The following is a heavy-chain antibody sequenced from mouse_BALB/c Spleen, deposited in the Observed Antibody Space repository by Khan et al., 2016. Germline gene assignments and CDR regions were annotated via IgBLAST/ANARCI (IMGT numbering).Heavy chain of an antibody. CDR2: INTYSGEP. V-gene: IGHV9-1*02. CDR3: GRGEMDDYEYYFDY. D-gene: IGHD2-4*01. CDR1: GYTFTNYG. J-gene: IGHJ2*01. Sequence: QFQLVQSGPELKKPGETVKVSCKASGYTFTNYGMNWVKQAPGKGLKWMGWINTYSGEPTYADDFKGRFAFSLETSASTAYLQINNLKNEDMATYFCGRGEMDDYEYYFDYWGQGTILTVSS.